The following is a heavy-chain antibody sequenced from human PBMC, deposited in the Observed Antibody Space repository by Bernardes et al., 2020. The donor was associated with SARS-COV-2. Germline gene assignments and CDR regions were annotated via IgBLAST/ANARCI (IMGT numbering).Heavy chain of an antibody. CDR3: ASDSSGGKYDYYYYVMDD. J-gene: IGHJ6*02. CDR1: GYTFTSYD. V-gene: IGHV1-8*01. D-gene: IGHD3-22*01. Sequence: ASVKVSCKPSGYTFTSYDINWVRQATGQGLEWMGWMNPDSGNTAFAQKFQGRVTMTMDPSISTAYMELSSLRSEDTAVYYCASDSSGGKYDYYYYVMDDWGQGTTVTVSS. CDR2: MNPDSGNT.